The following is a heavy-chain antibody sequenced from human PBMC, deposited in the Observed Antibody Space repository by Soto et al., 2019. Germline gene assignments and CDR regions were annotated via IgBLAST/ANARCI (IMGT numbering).Heavy chain of an antibody. D-gene: IGHD3-3*01. J-gene: IGHJ5*02. CDR3: ARGQRFSDWFDP. CDR2: IYSSGST. CDR1: GGDISTYY. Sequence: QVQLQESGPGLVKPSETLSLTCTVSGGDISTYYWTWIRQPAGKGLEWIGRIYSSGSTKYNPSLKSGVTMSLDTSQNQFSLRLSSVTAADTAVYYCARGQRFSDWFDPWGQGTLVTVSS. V-gene: IGHV4-4*07.